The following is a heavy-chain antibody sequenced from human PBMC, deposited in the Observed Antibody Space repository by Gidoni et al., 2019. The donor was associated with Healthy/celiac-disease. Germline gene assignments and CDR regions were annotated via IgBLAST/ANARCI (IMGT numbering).Heavy chain of an antibody. CDR2: IKQDGSEK. J-gene: IGHJ6*02. D-gene: IGHD4-17*01. CDR3: ARDAYGDDYYYYGMDV. V-gene: IGHV3-7*04. CDR1: AFTFRSDW. Sequence: EVHLVESGGGLVQPGGSLRLSCAASAFTFRSDWMSWVRQAPGKGLEWVANIKQDGSEKYYVDSVKGRFTISRDNAKNSLYLQMNSLRAEDTAVYYCARDAYGDDYYYYGMDVWGQGTTVTVSS.